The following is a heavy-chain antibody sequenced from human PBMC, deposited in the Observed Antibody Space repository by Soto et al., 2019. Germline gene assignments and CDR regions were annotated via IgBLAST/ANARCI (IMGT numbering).Heavy chain of an antibody. D-gene: IGHD3-3*01. Sequence: PSETLSLTCTVSGGSISSYYWSWIRQPPGKGLEWIGYIYYSGSTNYNPSLKSRVTISVDTSKNQFSLKLSSVTAADTAVYYCARGDFWSGYPIYYYYYGMDVWGQGTTVTV. CDR2: IYYSGST. V-gene: IGHV4-59*01. CDR3: ARGDFWSGYPIYYYYYGMDV. J-gene: IGHJ6*02. CDR1: GGSISSYY.